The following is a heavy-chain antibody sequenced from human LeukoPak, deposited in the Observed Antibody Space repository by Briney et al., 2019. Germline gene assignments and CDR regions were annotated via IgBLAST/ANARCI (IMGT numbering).Heavy chain of an antibody. V-gene: IGHV1-69*13. J-gene: IGHJ3*02. D-gene: IGHD3-22*01. CDR3: ARDMVAGYYDSSGYDAFDI. CDR1: GGTFSSYA. CDR2: IIPIFGTA. Sequence: ASVKVSCKASGGTFSSYAISWVRQAPGQGLEWMGGIIPIFGTANYAQKFQGRVTITADESTSTAYMELSSLRSEDTAVYYCARDMVAGYYDSSGYDAFDIWGQGTMVTVSS.